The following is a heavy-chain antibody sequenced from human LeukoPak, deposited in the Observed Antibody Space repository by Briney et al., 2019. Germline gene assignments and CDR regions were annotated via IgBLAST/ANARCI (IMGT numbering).Heavy chain of an antibody. CDR2: INHSGST. CDR1: GGSFSGYY. V-gene: IGHV4-34*01. J-gene: IGHJ4*02. Sequence: SETLSLTCAVYGGSFSGYYWSWIRQPPGKGLEWIGEINHSGSTNYNPSLKSRVTISVDTSKNQFSLKLSSVTAADTAVYYCARVGLWFRESLFDYWGQGTLVTVSS. D-gene: IGHD3-10*01. CDR3: ARVGLWFRESLFDY.